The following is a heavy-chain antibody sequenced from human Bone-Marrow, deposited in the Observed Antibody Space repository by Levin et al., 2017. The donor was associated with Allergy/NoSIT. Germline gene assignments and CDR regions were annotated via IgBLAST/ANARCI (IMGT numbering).Heavy chain of an antibody. J-gene: IGHJ3*02. D-gene: IGHD2-8*02. V-gene: IGHV3-30*03. CDR1: GFTFNLHG. Sequence: SCAASGFTFNLHGMHWVRQAPGKGLEWVSFISYNGDNKYFTDSVKGRFTISRDNAKNSLTLQMNSLRAEDTAVYYCARGIIGDVRVAHKEAFDIWGQGTMVSVSS. CDR2: ISYNGDNK. CDR3: ARGIIGDVRVAHKEAFDI.